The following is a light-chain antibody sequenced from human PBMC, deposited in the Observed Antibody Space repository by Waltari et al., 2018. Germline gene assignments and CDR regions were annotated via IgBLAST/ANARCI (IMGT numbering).Light chain of an antibody. J-gene: IGLJ1*01. CDR3: SSYTSSSTRV. CDR2: VVS. CDR1: SSDVGGHNY. V-gene: IGLV2-14*03. Sequence: QSTLTQPASVSGSPGQSITISCTGTSSDVGGHNYVSWYQQHPGKAPKLVLYVVSSRPSGGSNRCPGSNAGNAASLTIYGLQAEDEADYYCSSYTSSSTRVFGTGTRVTVL.